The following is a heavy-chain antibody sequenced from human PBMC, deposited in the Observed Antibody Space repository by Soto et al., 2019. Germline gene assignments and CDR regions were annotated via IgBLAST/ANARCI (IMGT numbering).Heavy chain of an antibody. CDR1: GFTFSSYA. J-gene: IGHJ6*02. V-gene: IGHV3-23*01. Sequence: GGSLRLSCAASGFTFSSYAMSWVRQAPGKGLEWVSAISGSGGSTYYADSVKGRFTISRDNSKNTLYLQMNSLRAEDTAVYYCAKVGPPWESTIFGVASPWYGMDVWGQGTTVTVSS. CDR3: AKVGPPWESTIFGVASPWYGMDV. D-gene: IGHD3-3*01. CDR2: ISGSGGST.